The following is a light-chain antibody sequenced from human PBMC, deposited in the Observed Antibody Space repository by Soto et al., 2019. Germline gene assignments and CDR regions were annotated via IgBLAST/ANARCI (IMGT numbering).Light chain of an antibody. CDR3: SSYAGSNNVV. CDR2: EVT. J-gene: IGLJ2*01. V-gene: IGLV2-8*01. Sequence: QSALTQPPSASASPGQSVTISCTGTSNDVGNFNYVSWYQQHPGKAPKLMIYEVTKRPSGVPDRFSASKSGNTASLTVSGLLAEDEADYYCSSYAGSNNVVFGGGTKLTVL. CDR1: SNDVGNFNY.